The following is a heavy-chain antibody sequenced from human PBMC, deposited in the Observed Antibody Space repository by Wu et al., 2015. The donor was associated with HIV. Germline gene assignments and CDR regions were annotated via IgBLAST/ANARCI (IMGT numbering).Heavy chain of an antibody. CDR2: VTPRGGK. Sequence: QMQLVQSGAEVKKPGASVKVSCRASGHSFSDSYMHWVRQTPGQGLEWMGWVTPRGGKNYAQKFQGRVTMTRDTMELSRLTSDDTAYLFCARVRGEYTYGPSPYGMDVVGTKGQRSSVSS. CDR1: GHSFSDSY. V-gene: IGHV1-2*02. CDR3: ARVRGEYTYGPSPYGMDV. D-gene: IGHD3-10*01. J-gene: IGHJ6*02.